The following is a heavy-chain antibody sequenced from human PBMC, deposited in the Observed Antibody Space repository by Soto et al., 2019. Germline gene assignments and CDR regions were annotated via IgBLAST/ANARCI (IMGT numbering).Heavy chain of an antibody. J-gene: IGHJ4*02. V-gene: IGHV3-23*01. Sequence: SCKASGGTFSSYAISWVRQAPGKGLEWVSAISGSGGSTYYADSVKGRFTISRDNSKNTLYLQMNSLRAEDTAVYYCAKDISNSFDHWGQGTLVTVSS. CDR2: ISGSGGST. D-gene: IGHD3-3*02. CDR3: AKDISNSFDH. CDR1: GGTFSSYA.